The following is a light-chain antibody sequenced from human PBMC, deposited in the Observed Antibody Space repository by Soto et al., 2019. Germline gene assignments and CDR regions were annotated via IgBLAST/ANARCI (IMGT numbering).Light chain of an antibody. Sequence: DIQLTQSPSTLSASVGDRVTITCRASQTINNWLAWYQQKPGKAPKLLIYDASTLETGVPSRFSGSGSGTEFTLTITTLQPDDFATYYCQHYDTYLYTFGQGTKVEI. CDR2: DAS. CDR1: QTINNW. J-gene: IGKJ2*01. CDR3: QHYDTYLYT. V-gene: IGKV1-5*01.